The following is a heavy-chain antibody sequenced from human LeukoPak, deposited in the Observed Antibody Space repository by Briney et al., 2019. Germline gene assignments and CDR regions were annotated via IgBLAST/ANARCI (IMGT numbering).Heavy chain of an antibody. CDR2: IYYSGST. CDR1: GGSISSYY. J-gene: IGHJ3*02. D-gene: IGHD5-18*01. Sequence: SETLSLTCTVSGGSISSYYWSWIRQPPGKGLEWIGYIYYSGSTNYNPSLKSRVTISVDTSKNQFSLKLSSVTAADTAVYYCARHSRRGYSYVDVFDIWGQGTMVTVSS. CDR3: ARHSRRGYSYVDVFDI. V-gene: IGHV4-59*08.